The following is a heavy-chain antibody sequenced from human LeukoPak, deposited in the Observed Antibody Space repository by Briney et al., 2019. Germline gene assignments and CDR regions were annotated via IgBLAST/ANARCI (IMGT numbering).Heavy chain of an antibody. J-gene: IGHJ4*02. D-gene: IGHD4-11*01. CDR1: GFIFSDFW. CDR2: IKRDGSEK. V-gene: IGHV3-7*03. Sequence: GGSLRLSCAASGFIFSDFWMSWVRLAPGKGLEWVANIKRDGSEKYYVDSVKGRFTVSRDNAKNSLYLQMNSLRAEDTAVYYCARTRTTGVPRYLDYWGQGTLVTVSS. CDR3: ARTRTTGVPRYLDY.